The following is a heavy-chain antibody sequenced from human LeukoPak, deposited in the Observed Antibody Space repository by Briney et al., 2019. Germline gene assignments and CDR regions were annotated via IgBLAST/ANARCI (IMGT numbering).Heavy chain of an antibody. CDR3: AKGLGLTGTFFDY. CDR1: GFTFSSYA. V-gene: IGHV3-23*01. CDR2: ISGSGGST. J-gene: IGHJ4*02. D-gene: IGHD7-27*01. Sequence: GGSLRLPCAASGFTFSSYAMSWVRQAPGRGLEWVATISGSGGSTYYADSMKGRFTISRDNSKNTLYLQMNGLRAEDTAVYYCAKGLGLTGTFFDYWGQGTLVTVSS.